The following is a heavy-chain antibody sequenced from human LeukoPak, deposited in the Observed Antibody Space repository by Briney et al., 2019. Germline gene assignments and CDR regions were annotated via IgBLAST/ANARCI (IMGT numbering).Heavy chain of an antibody. D-gene: IGHD2/OR15-2a*01. CDR1: GFTFSNW. Sequence: GGSLRLSCAASGFTFSNWMHWVRQAPGKGLAWVSRINSDGSGADYADSVKGRFTISRDNAKNTLYLQMNSLRAEDTAVYYCGSFGVIWEIDYWGQGTLVTVSS. J-gene: IGHJ4*02. V-gene: IGHV3-74*01. CDR3: GSFGVIWEIDY. CDR2: INSDGSGA.